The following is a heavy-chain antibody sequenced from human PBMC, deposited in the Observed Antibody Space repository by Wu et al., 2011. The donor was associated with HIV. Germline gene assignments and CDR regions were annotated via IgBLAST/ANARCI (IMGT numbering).Heavy chain of an antibody. J-gene: IGHJ5*02. CDR2: ISAYNGDT. CDR3: ARDYSSGWYTAPWGNWFDP. CDR1: GYTFNNYG. Sequence: QVQLVQSGAEVKKPGASVKVSCKASGYTFNNYGINWVRQAPGQGLEWMGWISAYNGDTNYAQKLQGRVTMTTDTSTSTAYMELRSLRSDDTAVYYCARDYSSGWYTAPWGNWFDPWGQGTLVTVSS. D-gene: IGHD6-19*01. V-gene: IGHV1-18*01.